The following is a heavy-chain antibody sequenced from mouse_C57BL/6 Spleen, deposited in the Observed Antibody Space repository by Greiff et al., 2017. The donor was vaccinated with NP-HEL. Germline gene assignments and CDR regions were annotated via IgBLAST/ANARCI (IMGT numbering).Heavy chain of an antibody. D-gene: IGHD1-1*01. J-gene: IGHJ1*03. V-gene: IGHV1-69*01. Sequence: QVQLKQPGAELVMPGASVKLSCKASGYTFTSYWMHWVKQRPGQGLEWIGEIDPSDSYTNYNQKFKGKSTLTVDKSSSTAYMQLSSLTSEDSAVYYCARIYYYGSSLYWYFDVWGTGTTVTVSS. CDR2: IDPSDSYT. CDR1: GYTFTSYW. CDR3: ARIYYYGSSLYWYFDV.